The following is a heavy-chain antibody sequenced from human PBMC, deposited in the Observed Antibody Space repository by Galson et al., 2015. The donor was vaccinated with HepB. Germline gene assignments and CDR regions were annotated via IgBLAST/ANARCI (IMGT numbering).Heavy chain of an antibody. Sequence: SLRLSCAASGFTFSSYSMNWVRQAPGKGLEWVSSISSSSSYIYYADSVKGRFTISRDNAKNSLYLQMNSLRAEDTAVYYCARGEGATMVRGVIDYWGQGTLVTVSS. D-gene: IGHD3-10*01. V-gene: IGHV3-21*01. CDR3: ARGEGATMVRGVIDY. J-gene: IGHJ4*02. CDR1: GFTFSSYS. CDR2: ISSSSSYI.